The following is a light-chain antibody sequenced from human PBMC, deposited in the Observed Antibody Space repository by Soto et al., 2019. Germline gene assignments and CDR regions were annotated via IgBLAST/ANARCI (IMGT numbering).Light chain of an antibody. CDR2: DVT. Sequence: SVLTQPASVSGSPGQSITISCTGTSSDVGGYNYVSWYQHHPDKAPKLVIYDVTNRPSGVSNRFSGSKAGNTASLTISGLQAEDEADYYCNSYTGSATPYVFGTGTKLTVL. J-gene: IGLJ1*01. CDR3: NSYTGSATPYV. CDR1: SSDVGGYNY. V-gene: IGLV2-14*03.